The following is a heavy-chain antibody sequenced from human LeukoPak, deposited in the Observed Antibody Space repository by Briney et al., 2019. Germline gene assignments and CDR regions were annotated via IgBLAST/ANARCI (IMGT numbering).Heavy chain of an antibody. J-gene: IGHJ6*03. V-gene: IGHV1-18*01. CDR3: ARAGYCSSTSCYRYYYYYYYYMDA. CDR2: ISAYNGNT. D-gene: IGHD2-2*01. CDR1: GYTFTSYG. Sequence: ASVKVSCKASGYTFTSYGISWVRQAPGQGLEWMGWISAYNGNTNYAQKLQGRVTMTTDTSTSTAYMELRSLRSDDTAVYYCARAGYCSSTSCYRYYYYYYYYMDAWGKGTTVTVSS.